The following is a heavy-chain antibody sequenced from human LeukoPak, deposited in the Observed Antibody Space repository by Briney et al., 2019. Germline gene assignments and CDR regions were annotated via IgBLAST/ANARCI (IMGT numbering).Heavy chain of an antibody. J-gene: IGHJ4*02. V-gene: IGHV3-48*03. Sequence: GGSLRLSCAASGFTFSSYEKNWGRQAPGKGMEWVSYISSSGSTIYYAASVKGRFTISRDNAKSSLYLQMTSLRAEDTAVYYCARVATVVPLFDYWGQGTLVTVSS. CDR1: GFTFSSYE. CDR3: ARVATVVPLFDY. CDR2: ISSSGSTI. D-gene: IGHD4-23*01.